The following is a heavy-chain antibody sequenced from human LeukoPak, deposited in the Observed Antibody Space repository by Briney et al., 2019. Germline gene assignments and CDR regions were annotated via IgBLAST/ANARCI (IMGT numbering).Heavy chain of an antibody. CDR2: ISAYNGNT. CDR1: GYTFTSYG. Sequence: ASVKVSCKASGYTFTSYGISWVRQAPGQGLERMGWISAYNGNTNYALKLQGRVTMTTDTTTSTAYMELRSLRSDDTAVYYCARGLQGGGNWFDPWGQGTLVTVSS. V-gene: IGHV1-18*01. J-gene: IGHJ5*02. D-gene: IGHD4-11*01. CDR3: ARGLQGGGNWFDP.